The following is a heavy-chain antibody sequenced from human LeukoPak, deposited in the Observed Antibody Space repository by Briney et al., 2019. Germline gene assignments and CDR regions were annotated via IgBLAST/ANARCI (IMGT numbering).Heavy chain of an antibody. J-gene: IGHJ6*02. V-gene: IGHV1-8*02. Sequence: ASVKVSCKASGYTFTSYGISWVRQATGQGLEWMGWMNPNSGNTGYAQKFQGRVTMTRNTSISTAYMELSSLRSEDTAVYYCARGAYCSSTSCGYYYYYYGMDVWGQGTTVTVSS. D-gene: IGHD2-2*01. CDR2: MNPNSGNT. CDR1: GYTFTSYG. CDR3: ARGAYCSSTSCGYYYYYYGMDV.